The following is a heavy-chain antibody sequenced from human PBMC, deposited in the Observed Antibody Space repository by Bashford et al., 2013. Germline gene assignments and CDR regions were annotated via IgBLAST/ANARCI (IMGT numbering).Heavy chain of an antibody. CDR3: ARASSSSGYYYYMDV. CDR2: ISAYNGNT. D-gene: IGHD6-6*01. V-gene: IGHV1-18*04. CDR1: GYTFTGYY. J-gene: IGHJ6*03. Sequence: ASVKVSCKASGYTFTGYYMHWVRQAPGQGLEWMGWISAYNGNTNYAQKLQGRVTMTTDTSTSTAYMELRSLRSDDTAVYYCARASSSSGYYYYMDVWGKGTTVTVSS.